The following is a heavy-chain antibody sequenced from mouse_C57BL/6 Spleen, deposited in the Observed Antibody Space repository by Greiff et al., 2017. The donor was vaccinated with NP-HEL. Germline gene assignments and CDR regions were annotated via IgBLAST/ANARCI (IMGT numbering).Heavy chain of an antibody. V-gene: IGHV1-50*01. J-gene: IGHJ1*03. CDR1: GYTFTSYC. CDR2: IDPSDSYT. Sequence: VQLQQSGAELVKPGASVKLSCTASGYTFTSYCMQWVKQRPGQGLEWIGEIDPSDSYTNYNPKFKGKATLTVDPSSSTAYLQLSSLTTDDSAVYYCASFHGSSDRYYNVWGTGATVTVSS. CDR3: ASFHGSSDRYYNV. D-gene: IGHD1-1*01.